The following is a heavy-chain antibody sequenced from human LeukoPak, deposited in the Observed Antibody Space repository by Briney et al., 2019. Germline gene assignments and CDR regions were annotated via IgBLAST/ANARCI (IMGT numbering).Heavy chain of an antibody. J-gene: IGHJ4*02. CDR2: IYYSGST. CDR3: ARGGLRGIVVSGNLVYFDY. CDR1: GGSISSSSYY. Sequence: SETLSLTCTVSGGSISSSSYYWGWIRQPPGKGLEWIGSIYYSGSTYYNPSLKSRVTISVDTSKNQFSLKLSSVTAADTAVYYCARGGLRGIVVSGNLVYFDYWGQGTLVTVSS. D-gene: IGHD3-22*01. V-gene: IGHV4-39*01.